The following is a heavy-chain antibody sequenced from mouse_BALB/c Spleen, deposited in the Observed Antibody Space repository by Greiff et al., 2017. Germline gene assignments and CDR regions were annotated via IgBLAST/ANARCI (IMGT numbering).Heavy chain of an antibody. D-gene: IGHD1-2*01. J-gene: IGHJ2*01. CDR1: GYSITSDYA. Sequence: VQLKESGPGLVKPSQSLSLTCTVTGYSITSDYAWNWIRQFPGNKLEWMGYISYSGSTSYNPSLKSRISITRDTSKNQFFLQWNSVTTEDTATYYCAKEDYGYNYWGQGTTLTVSS. CDR2: ISYSGST. V-gene: IGHV3-2*02. CDR3: AKEDYGYNY.